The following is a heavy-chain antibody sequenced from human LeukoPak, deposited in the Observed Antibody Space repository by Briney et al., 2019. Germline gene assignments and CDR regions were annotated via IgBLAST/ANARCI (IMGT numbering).Heavy chain of an antibody. Sequence: PSETLSLTCTVSGGSISSYYWSWIRQPAGKGLEWVGRVYTSGSTNYNPSLKSRVTLSVDTSKNQISLKVNSVTAADTAVYYCARESYSTSYLFDFWGQGTLVTVSS. D-gene: IGHD6-6*01. CDR2: VYTSGST. CDR1: GGSISSYY. J-gene: IGHJ4*02. CDR3: ARESYSTSYLFDF. V-gene: IGHV4-4*07.